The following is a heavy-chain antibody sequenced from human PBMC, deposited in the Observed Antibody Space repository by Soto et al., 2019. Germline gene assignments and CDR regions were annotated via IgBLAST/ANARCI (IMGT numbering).Heavy chain of an antibody. D-gene: IGHD6-6*01. Sequence: QVQLVQSGAEVKKPGSSVKVSCKASGGTFSSYAISWVRQAPGQGLEWMGGIIPIFGTANYAQKFQGRVTITADKSTSAADMELSSLRSEDTAVYYCASEYSSSSRFFDYWGQGTLVTVSS. CDR1: GGTFSSYA. CDR2: IIPIFGTA. CDR3: ASEYSSSSRFFDY. J-gene: IGHJ4*02. V-gene: IGHV1-69*06.